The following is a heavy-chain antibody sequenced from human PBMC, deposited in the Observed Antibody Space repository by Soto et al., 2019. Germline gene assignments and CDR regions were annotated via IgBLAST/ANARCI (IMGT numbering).Heavy chain of an antibody. CDR3: ASPRYCSSTSCFNWFDP. CDR2: IYYSGST. J-gene: IGHJ5*02. CDR1: GGSISSGSYY. D-gene: IGHD2-2*01. V-gene: IGHV4-39*01. Sequence: SETLSLTCTVSGGSISSGSYYWGWIRQPPGKGLEWIGSIYYSGSTYYNPSLKSRVTISVDTSKNQFSLKLSSVTAADTAVYYCASPRYCSSTSCFNWFDPWGQGTLVTVSS.